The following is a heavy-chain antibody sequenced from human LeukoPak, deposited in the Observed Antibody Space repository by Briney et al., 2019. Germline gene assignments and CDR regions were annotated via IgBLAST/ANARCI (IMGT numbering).Heavy chain of an antibody. J-gene: IGHJ5*02. CDR1: GFTFSMSA. Sequence: GGSLRLSCSASGFTFSMSAMHWVRQGPGKGLQYVSAISSNGGSTYYADSVKGRFTISRDNSKNTLHLQMSSLRPEDTAVYYCVGVRWFGGSNWFDPWGQGTLVTVSS. V-gene: IGHV3-64D*09. CDR3: VGVRWFGGSNWFDP. CDR2: ISSNGGST. D-gene: IGHD3-10*01.